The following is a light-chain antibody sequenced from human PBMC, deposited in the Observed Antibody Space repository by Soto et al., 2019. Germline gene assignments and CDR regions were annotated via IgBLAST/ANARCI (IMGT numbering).Light chain of an antibody. CDR1: QSISNY. Sequence: DIQRTQSPSSLYASVGDRVTITCRARQSISNYLAWYQQKPGKVPKLLIYAASTLQSRVPSRFSGSGSGKDFTLTISSLQPEDVATYYCQKSTGTFGQGTKVDI. J-gene: IGKJ1*01. CDR2: AAS. V-gene: IGKV1-27*01. CDR3: QKSTGT.